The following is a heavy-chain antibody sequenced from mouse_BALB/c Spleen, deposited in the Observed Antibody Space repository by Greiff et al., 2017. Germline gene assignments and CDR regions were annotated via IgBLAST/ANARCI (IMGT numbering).Heavy chain of an antibody. D-gene: IGHD2-14*01. CDR2: IYPGNSDT. CDR1: GYTFTSYW. Sequence: DVQLQESGTVLARPGASVKMSCKASGYTFTSYWMHWVKQRPGQGLEWIGAIYPGNSDTSYNQKFKGKAKLTAVTSTSTAYMELSSLTNEDSAVYYCTRKVYRYDDYYAMDYWGQGTSVTVSS. J-gene: IGHJ4*01. V-gene: IGHV1-5*01. CDR3: TRKVYRYDDYYAMDY.